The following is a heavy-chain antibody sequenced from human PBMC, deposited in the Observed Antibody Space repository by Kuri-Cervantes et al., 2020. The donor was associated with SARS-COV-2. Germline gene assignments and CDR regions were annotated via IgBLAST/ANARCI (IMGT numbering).Heavy chain of an antibody. Sequence: GSLRLSCTVSGYSISSGYYWGWIRQPPGKGLEWIGSIYHSGSTYYNPSLKSRVTISVDTSKNQFSLKLSSVTAADTAVYYCARGVGGYCSSTSCYPYNWFDPWGQGTLVTVSS. J-gene: IGHJ5*02. D-gene: IGHD2-2*01. V-gene: IGHV4-38-2*02. CDR3: ARGVGGYCSSTSCYPYNWFDP. CDR1: GYSISSGYY. CDR2: IYHSGST.